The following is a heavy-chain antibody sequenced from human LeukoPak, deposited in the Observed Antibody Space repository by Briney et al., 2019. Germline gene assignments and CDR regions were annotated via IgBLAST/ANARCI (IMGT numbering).Heavy chain of an antibody. Sequence: GGSLRLSCAASGFTVSSNYMSWVRQAPGKGLEWVSVICSGGSTYYADSVKGRFTISRDNSKNALYLQMNSLRAEDTAVYYCARDVGGYQRGYFGYWGQGTLVTVSS. V-gene: IGHV3-53*01. CDR3: ARDVGGYQRGYFGY. CDR2: ICSGGST. CDR1: GFTVSSNY. J-gene: IGHJ4*02. D-gene: IGHD3-22*01.